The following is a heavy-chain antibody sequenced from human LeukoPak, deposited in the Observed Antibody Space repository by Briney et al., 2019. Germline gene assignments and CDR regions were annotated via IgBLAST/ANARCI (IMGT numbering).Heavy chain of an antibody. Sequence: GWSLTVSCAASGFTLSSYAMTWLRQAPGKGGEGVSDIGDSGGTTYYADSVKGRFTISRDNSKNTLYLQMSSLRAEDTAVYFCASFHYYGSGAYYRSYWGQGTLVTVSS. CDR2: IGDSGGTT. J-gene: IGHJ4*02. V-gene: IGHV3-23*01. CDR1: GFTLSSYA. D-gene: IGHD3-10*01. CDR3: ASFHYYGSGAYYRSY.